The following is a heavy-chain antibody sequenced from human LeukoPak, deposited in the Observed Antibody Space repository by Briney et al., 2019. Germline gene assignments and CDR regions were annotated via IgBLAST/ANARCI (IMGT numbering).Heavy chain of an antibody. V-gene: IGHV4-34*01. Sequence: SETLSLTCAVYGGSFSGYYWSWIRQPPGKGLEWIGEINHSGSTNYNPSLKSRVTISVDTSKNQFSLKLSSVTAADTAVYYCARRGLTGDSSAFDIWGQGTMVTVSS. CDR3: ARRGLTGDSSAFDI. CDR2: INHSGST. J-gene: IGHJ3*02. D-gene: IGHD7-27*01. CDR1: GGSFSGYY.